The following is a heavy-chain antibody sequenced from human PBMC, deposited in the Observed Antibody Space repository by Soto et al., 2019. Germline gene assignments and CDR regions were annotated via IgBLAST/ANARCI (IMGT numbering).Heavy chain of an antibody. CDR2: IYDSGST. CDR3: ARATPNYFDY. J-gene: IGHJ4*02. Sequence: QVQLQASGPGLVKPSQTLSLTCTVSGVSISSGGYYWSWIRQHPGTGLEWMGSIYDSGSTYYNPSLKSRVTISVDTSKNLFSLKLSSVTAADTAVYYCARATPNYFDYWGQGTLVTVSS. V-gene: IGHV4-31*03. CDR1: GVSISSGGYY.